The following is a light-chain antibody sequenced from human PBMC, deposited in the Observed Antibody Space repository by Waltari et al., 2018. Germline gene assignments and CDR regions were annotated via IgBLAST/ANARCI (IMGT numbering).Light chain of an antibody. Sequence: DIQMSQSPSSLPASVGDRVTITCRASQGISSYLNWYQQKPGKAPKLLIYAASSLHSGVPSRFSGSGSGTDFTLTISSLQPEDFATYYCQQSYSTPITFGQGTRLEIK. CDR1: QGISSY. CDR3: QQSYSTPIT. V-gene: IGKV1-39*01. J-gene: IGKJ5*01. CDR2: AAS.